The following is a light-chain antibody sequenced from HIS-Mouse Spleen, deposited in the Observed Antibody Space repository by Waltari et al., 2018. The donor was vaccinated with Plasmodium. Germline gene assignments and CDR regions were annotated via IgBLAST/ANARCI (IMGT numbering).Light chain of an antibody. J-gene: IGLJ3*02. CDR1: SSDVGSYNL. V-gene: IGLV2-23*01. CDR3: CSYAGSSTWV. CDR2: EGR. Sequence: QSALTQPASVSGSPGQSITISCTGTSSDVGSYNLVSWYQQQPGKAPKLMIYEGRKRPSGVSNRFSGSKSGNTASLTISGLQAEDEADYYCCSYAGSSTWVFGGGTKLTVL.